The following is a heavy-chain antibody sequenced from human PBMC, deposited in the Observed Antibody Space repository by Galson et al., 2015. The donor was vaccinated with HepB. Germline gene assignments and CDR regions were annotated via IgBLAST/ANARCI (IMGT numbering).Heavy chain of an antibody. CDR3: ARAGGTVRGTLDL. CDR2: MWNDGRSK. V-gene: IGHV3-33*01. Sequence: SLRLSCAASAFTLSNHGMHWVRQAPAKGLEWVAVMWNDGRSKYYADSVKGRFTISRDDSKNMVWLEMNSLRVDDTAIYYCARAGGTVRGTLDLWGQGTLVTVSS. CDR1: AFTLSNHG. J-gene: IGHJ5*02. D-gene: IGHD3-10*01.